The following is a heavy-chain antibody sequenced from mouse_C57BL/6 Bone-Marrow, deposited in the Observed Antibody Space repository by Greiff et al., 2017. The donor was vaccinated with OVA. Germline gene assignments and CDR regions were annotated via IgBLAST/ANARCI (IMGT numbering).Heavy chain of an antibody. J-gene: IGHJ4*01. Sequence: EVQLQQSGPELVKPGASVKISCKASGYTFTDYYMNWVKQSPGKSLEWIGDINPNNGGTSYNQKFKGKATLTVDKSSSTAYMELRSLTSEDSAVYYCARSLVLDYWGQGTSVTVSS. D-gene: IGHD6-2*01. CDR3: ARSLVLDY. CDR2: INPNNGGT. V-gene: IGHV1-26*01. CDR1: GYTFTDYY.